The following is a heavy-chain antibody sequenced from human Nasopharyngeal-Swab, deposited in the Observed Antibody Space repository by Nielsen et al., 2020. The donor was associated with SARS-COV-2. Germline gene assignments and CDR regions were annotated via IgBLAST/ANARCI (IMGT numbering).Heavy chain of an antibody. Sequence: GGSLRLSCAVSGFTFNNYNFNWVRQAPGKGLEWVSSISSSSSYIYYADSVKGRFTISRDNAKNSLYLQMNSLRAEDTAVYYCARDGLDYDFWSAYFMDAWGQGTTVTVSS. V-gene: IGHV3-21*01. CDR2: ISSSSSYI. CDR3: ARDGLDYDFWSAYFMDA. J-gene: IGHJ6*02. D-gene: IGHD3-3*01. CDR1: GFTFNNYN.